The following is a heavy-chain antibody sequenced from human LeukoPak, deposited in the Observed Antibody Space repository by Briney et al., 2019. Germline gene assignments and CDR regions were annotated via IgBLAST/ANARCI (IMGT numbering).Heavy chain of an antibody. V-gene: IGHV4-59*01. CDR1: GGSISSYY. D-gene: IGHD6-19*01. Sequence: SETLSLTCTVSGGSISSYYWSWLRQPPGKGLEWIGYIYYSGSTNYNPSLKSRVTISVDTSKNHFSLKLSSVTAADTAVYYCARRKNSGWALVDYWGQGTLVTVSS. CDR2: IYYSGST. CDR3: ARRKNSGWALVDY. J-gene: IGHJ4*02.